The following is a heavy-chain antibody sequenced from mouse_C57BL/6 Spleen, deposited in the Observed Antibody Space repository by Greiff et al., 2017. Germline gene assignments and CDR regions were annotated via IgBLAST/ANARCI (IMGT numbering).Heavy chain of an antibody. CDR2: INPGSGGT. V-gene: IGHV1-54*01. J-gene: IGHJ3*01. CDR1: GYAFTNYL. Sequence: QVHVKQSGAELVRPGTSVKVSCKASGYAFTNYLIEWVKQRPGQGLEWIGVINPGSGGTNYNEKFKGKATLTADKSSSTAYMQLSRLTSEDSAVYFCARGGDYPPAWFAYWGQGTLVTVSA. D-gene: IGHD2-4*01. CDR3: ARGGDYPPAWFAY.